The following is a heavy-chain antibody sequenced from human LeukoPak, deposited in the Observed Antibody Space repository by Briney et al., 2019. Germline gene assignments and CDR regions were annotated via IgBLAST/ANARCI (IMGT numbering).Heavy chain of an antibody. CDR2: IGNNGGGI. V-gene: IGHV3-23*01. CDR1: GFTFSTYT. CDR3: AKHKENYGDSCLDDY. J-gene: IGHJ4*02. Sequence: GGSLRLSCAASGFTFSTYTMYWVRHPPGKRLEWVSIIGNNGGGIHYADSVKGRFTISRDNSKNTLYLQMNSLRAEDTAVYYCAKHKENYGDSCLDDYWGQGTLVTVSS. D-gene: IGHD4-17*01.